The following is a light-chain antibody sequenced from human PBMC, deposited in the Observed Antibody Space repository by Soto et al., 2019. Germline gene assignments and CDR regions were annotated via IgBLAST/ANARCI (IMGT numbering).Light chain of an antibody. V-gene: IGLV2-14*03. CDR3: SSYTSGSTYV. Sequence: QSALTQPASVSGSSGQSITISCTGSSDDVGSFNYVSWYQQHPGNAPKLLIYEVSNRPSGVSGRFSASKTGNTASLTISGLQAEDEADYYCSSYTSGSTYVFGTGTKLTVL. J-gene: IGLJ1*01. CDR2: EVS. CDR1: SDDVGSFNY.